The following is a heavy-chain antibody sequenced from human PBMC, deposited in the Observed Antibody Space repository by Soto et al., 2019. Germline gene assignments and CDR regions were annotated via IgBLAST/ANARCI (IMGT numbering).Heavy chain of an antibody. D-gene: IGHD4-17*01. CDR1: GFSFNNYA. CDR2: FSAGGRA. CDR3: AKESLPEHYGDTLVDY. Sequence: DVQLLESGGALVRPGGSLRLSCAASGFSFNNYALSWVRQAPGKGLEWVSTFSAGGRAYYAASVQGRFTIARDSSQDTVHLQISDLRPEDTAVYYCAKESLPEHYGDTLVDYWGQGARVTVSS. J-gene: IGHJ4*02. V-gene: IGHV3-23*01.